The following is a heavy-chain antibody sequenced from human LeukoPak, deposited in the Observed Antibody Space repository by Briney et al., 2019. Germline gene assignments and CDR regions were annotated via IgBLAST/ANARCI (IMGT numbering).Heavy chain of an antibody. CDR1: GFSFTNAW. CDR2: IKSKTNGGTT. D-gene: IGHD6-13*01. CDR3: TTEAGYSSSWYAS. J-gene: IGHJ5*01. V-gene: IGHV3-15*01. Sequence: GGSLRLSCAASGFSFTNAWMTWVRQAPGKGLEWVGRIKSKTNGGTTDYAAPVKGRFTISRDDSKNMLYLQMNSLKTEDTAIYYCTTEAGYSSSWYASWGQGTLVTVSS.